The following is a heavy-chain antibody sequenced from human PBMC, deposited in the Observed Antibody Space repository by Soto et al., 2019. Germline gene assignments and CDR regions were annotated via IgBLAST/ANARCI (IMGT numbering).Heavy chain of an antibody. Sequence: ASVKVSCKASGYSFTSLDINWVRQTAGQGLEWMGWMEPSTGRTGYAQKFQGRVTMTRDTSINTAYMELTTLTSDDTAVYYCGRGRSGQIVVFYWGQGTPVTVSS. D-gene: IGHD1-26*01. CDR1: GYSFTSLD. J-gene: IGHJ4*02. CDR3: GRGRSGQIVVFY. CDR2: MEPSTGRT. V-gene: IGHV1-8*01.